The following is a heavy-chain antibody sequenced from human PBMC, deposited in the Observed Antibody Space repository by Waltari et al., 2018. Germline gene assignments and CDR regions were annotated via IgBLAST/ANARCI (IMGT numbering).Heavy chain of an antibody. CDR3: ARLQLATAFDY. D-gene: IGHD2-2*01. J-gene: IGHJ4*02. V-gene: IGHV1-2*02. CDR1: GHTFTGYY. Sequence: QVQLVQSGAAVKEPGASVKVPCTASGHTFTGYYMHWVRQAPGQGLEWMGWINPNSGDTNYAQKFQGRVTMTRDTSISTAYMELSRLRSDDTAVYYCARLQLATAFDYWGQGTLVTVSS. CDR2: INPNSGDT.